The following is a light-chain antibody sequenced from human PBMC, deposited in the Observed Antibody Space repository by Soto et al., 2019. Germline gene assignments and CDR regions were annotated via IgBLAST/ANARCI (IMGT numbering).Light chain of an antibody. CDR3: QLYGSSPPWT. CDR1: QSVSSSY. V-gene: IGKV3-20*01. J-gene: IGKJ1*01. CDR2: GAS. Sequence: EIVLTQSPGTLSLSPGERATLSCRASQSVSSSYLAWYQQKPGQAPRLLIYGASSRATGIPDRFSGSASGTDFTLTISRLEPDDFAVYYWQLYGSSPPWTFGQGNKVEIK.